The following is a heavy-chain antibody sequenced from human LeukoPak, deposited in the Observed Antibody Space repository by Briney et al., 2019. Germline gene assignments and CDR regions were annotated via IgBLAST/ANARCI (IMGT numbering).Heavy chain of an antibody. D-gene: IGHD3-10*01. CDR3: ASDWYYDGSGSAGDY. CDR2: INPNSGNT. V-gene: IGHV1-8*02. CDR1: GYTFTSYA. J-gene: IGHJ4*02. Sequence: ASVKVSCKASGYTFTSYAINWVRQAPGQGLEWMGWINPNSGNTNYAQKFQGRVTMTADNSTSTAYMELSSLRSEDTAAYYCASDWYYDGSGSAGDYWGQGTLVTVSS.